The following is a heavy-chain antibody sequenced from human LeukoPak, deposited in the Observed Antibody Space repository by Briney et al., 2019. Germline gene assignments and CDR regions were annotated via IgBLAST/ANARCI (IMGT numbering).Heavy chain of an antibody. Sequence: ASVKVSCKASGYTFTSYGISWVRQAPGQGLEWMGWISAYNGNTNYAQKLQARVTITRDTSITTAYMELSSLTSDDTAVYFCARGLPLGYCTYGVCYPPKHFDFWGQGTLVTVSS. V-gene: IGHV1-18*01. CDR2: ISAYNGNT. CDR3: ARGLPLGYCTYGVCYPPKHFDF. J-gene: IGHJ4*02. CDR1: GYTFTSYG. D-gene: IGHD2-8*01.